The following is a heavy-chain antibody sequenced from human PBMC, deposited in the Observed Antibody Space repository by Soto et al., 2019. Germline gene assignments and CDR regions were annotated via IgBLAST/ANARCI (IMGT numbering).Heavy chain of an antibody. CDR2: MNPNSGNT. CDR3: ARGIKYGAYSRWFDP. CDR1: GYTFTSYD. D-gene: IGHD4-17*01. J-gene: IGHJ5*02. Sequence: QVQLVQSGAEVKKPGASVKVSCKASGYTFTSYDINWVRQATGQGLEYLGWMNPNSGNTAYVQKFQGRVTMTWDTSXXTAYMELSSMRSEDTAVYFCARGIKYGAYSRWFDPWCQGTLVTVSS. V-gene: IGHV1-8*01.